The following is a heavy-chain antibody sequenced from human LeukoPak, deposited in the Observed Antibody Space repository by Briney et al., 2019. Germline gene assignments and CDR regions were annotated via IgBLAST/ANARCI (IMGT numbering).Heavy chain of an antibody. CDR3: ARDCSGGSCYSAFDY. CDR2: FYTSGST. Sequence: PSETLSLTCTVSGGSISSYYWSWIRQPAGKGLEWIGRFYTSGSTNYNPSLKSRVTMSVDTSKNQFSLKLSSVTAADTAVYYCARDCSGGSCYSAFDYWGQGTLVTVSS. J-gene: IGHJ4*02. CDR1: GGSISSYY. V-gene: IGHV4-4*07. D-gene: IGHD2-15*01.